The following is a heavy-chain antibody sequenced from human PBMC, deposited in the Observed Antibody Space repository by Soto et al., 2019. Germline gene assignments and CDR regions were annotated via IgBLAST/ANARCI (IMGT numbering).Heavy chain of an antibody. V-gene: IGHV2-5*01. CDR3: ARELSGYYYVMDV. D-gene: IGHD2-15*01. Sequence: QISLRESGPTLVKPTQTLTLTCTFSGFSFTTSGVGVGWFRQPPGQALQWLALLYGNGNERYSPSLNNRLTVTKDTSKNQVVLTMTNVDPVDTATYYCARELSGYYYVMDVWGQGTNVTVSS. CDR2: LYGNGNE. CDR1: GFSFTTSGVG. J-gene: IGHJ6*02.